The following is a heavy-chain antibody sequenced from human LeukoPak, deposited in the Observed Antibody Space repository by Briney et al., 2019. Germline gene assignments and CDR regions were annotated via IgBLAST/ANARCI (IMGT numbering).Heavy chain of an antibody. J-gene: IGHJ4*02. V-gene: IGHV3-21*01. CDR2: ISSSSSYI. D-gene: IGHD1-26*01. CDR3: ARDPRGKVGATVGL. Sequence: GGSLRLSCAASGFTFSSYSMNWVRQAPGKGLEWVSSISSSSSYIYYADSVKGRFTISRDNAKNSLYLQMNSLRAEDTAVNYCARDPRGKVGATVGLWGQGTLFTVSS. CDR1: GFTFSSYS.